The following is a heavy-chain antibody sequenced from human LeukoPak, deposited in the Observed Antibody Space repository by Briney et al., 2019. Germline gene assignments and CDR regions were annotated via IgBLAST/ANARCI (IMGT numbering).Heavy chain of an antibody. V-gene: IGHV3-48*03. D-gene: IGHD3-22*01. CDR2: IGSTI. CDR3: ARGWPSIIMIVVARGHFDY. J-gene: IGHJ4*02. CDR1: GFTFSTYE. Sequence: GGSLRLSCAASGFTFSTYEMNWVRQAPGKGLEWISYIGSTIYYADSVKGRFTISRDNAKNSLYLQMNSLRAEDTAVYYCARGWPSIIMIVVARGHFDYWGQGTPVTVSS.